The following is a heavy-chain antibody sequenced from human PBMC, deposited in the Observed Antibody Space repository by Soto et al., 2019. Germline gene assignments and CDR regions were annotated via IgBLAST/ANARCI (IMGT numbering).Heavy chain of an antibody. CDR3: ARDYWASSAAFDI. CDR2: IYYSGST. V-gene: IGHV4-61*01. D-gene: IGHD2-15*01. Sequence: QVQLQESGPGLVKPSETLPLTCTVSGGSVSSGSYYWSWIRQPPGKGLEWIGYIYYSGSTNYNPSLKSRVTISVDTSKNQFSLKLSSVTAADTAVYYCARDYWASSAAFDIWGQGTMVTVSS. J-gene: IGHJ3*02. CDR1: GGSVSSGSYY.